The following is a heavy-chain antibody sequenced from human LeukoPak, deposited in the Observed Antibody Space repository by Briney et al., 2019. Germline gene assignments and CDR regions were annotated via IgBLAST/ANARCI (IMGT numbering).Heavy chain of an antibody. CDR2: IYTSGST. Sequence: SSETLSLTCTVSGGSISSYYWSWIRQPAGKGLEWIGRIYTSGSTNYNPSLKSRVTMSVDTSKNQFSLKLSSVTAADTAVYYCARDYYGSPHYYGMDVWGQGTTVTVSS. CDR1: GGSISSYY. V-gene: IGHV4-4*07. J-gene: IGHJ6*02. D-gene: IGHD3-10*01. CDR3: ARDYYGSPHYYGMDV.